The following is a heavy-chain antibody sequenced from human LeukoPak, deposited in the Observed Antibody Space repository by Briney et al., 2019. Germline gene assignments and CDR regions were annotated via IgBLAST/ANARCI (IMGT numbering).Heavy chain of an antibody. CDR2: IYYSGST. V-gene: IGHV4-59*12. CDR3: AREGYGYCSSTSCSNWFDP. CDR1: GGSMTSYY. D-gene: IGHD2-2*01. Sequence: SETLSLTCNVSGGSMTSYYWSWIRQTPEKGLEWIGYIYYSGSTNYNPSLKSRVTMSVDTSKNQFSLKLSSVTAADTAVYYCAREGYGYCSSTSCSNWFDPWGQGTLVTVSS. J-gene: IGHJ5*02.